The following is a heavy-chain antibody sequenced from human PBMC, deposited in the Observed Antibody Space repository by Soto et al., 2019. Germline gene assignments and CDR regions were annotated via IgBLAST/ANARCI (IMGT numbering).Heavy chain of an antibody. J-gene: IGHJ4*02. Sequence: PTLVNPTQTLTLTCTFSGFSFTTTGGCVSWIRQPPGKALEWLALIDWDDDKYYSTSLKTRLTITKDTSKNQVVLTMTNMDPVDTATYYCQLYGSGSYPVDYWGQGTLVTVSS. D-gene: IGHD3-10*01. CDR3: QLYGSGSYPVDY. CDR1: GFSFTTTGGC. CDR2: IDWDDDK. V-gene: IGHV2-70*12.